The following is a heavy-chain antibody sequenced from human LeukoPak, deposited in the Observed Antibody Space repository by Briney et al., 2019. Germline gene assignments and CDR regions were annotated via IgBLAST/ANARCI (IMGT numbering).Heavy chain of an antibody. D-gene: IGHD3-22*01. Sequence: GRSLRLSCAASGFTFSSYAMHWVRQAPGKGLEWVAVISYDGSNKYYADSVKGRFTISRDNSKNTLYLQMNSLRAEDTAVYYCARGFTYYYDSSGYLLDIWGQGTMVTASS. V-gene: IGHV3-30-3*01. CDR1: GFTFSSYA. CDR2: ISYDGSNK. J-gene: IGHJ3*02. CDR3: ARGFTYYYDSSGYLLDI.